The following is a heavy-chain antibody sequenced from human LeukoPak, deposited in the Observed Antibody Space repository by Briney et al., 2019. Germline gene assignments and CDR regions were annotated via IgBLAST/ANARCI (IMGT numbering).Heavy chain of an antibody. J-gene: IGHJ5*02. CDR2: IKQDGSEK. D-gene: IGHD3-22*01. CDR3: ARRRAVIPNTWFDL. CDR1: RFTFSNYW. Sequence: PGGSLRLSCAASRFTFSNYWMSWVRQAPGKGLEWVANIKQDGSEKCYVDSVKGRFTISRDNAKNSLYLQMNTLRAEDTAVYYCARRRAVIPNTWFDLWGQGTLVTVSS. V-gene: IGHV3-7*05.